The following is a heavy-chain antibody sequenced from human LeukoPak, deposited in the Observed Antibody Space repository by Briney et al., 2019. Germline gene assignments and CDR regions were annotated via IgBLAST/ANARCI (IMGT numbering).Heavy chain of an antibody. Sequence: GGSLRLSCAASGFTFDDYAMHWVRQAPGKGLEWVSGISWNSGSIGYADSVKGRFTISRDNAKNSLYLQVNSLRAEDTALYYCAKQGRDGYKHAFDYWGQGTLVTVSS. V-gene: IGHV3-9*01. CDR1: GFTFDDYA. J-gene: IGHJ4*02. CDR3: AKQGRDGYKHAFDY. CDR2: ISWNSGSI. D-gene: IGHD5-24*01.